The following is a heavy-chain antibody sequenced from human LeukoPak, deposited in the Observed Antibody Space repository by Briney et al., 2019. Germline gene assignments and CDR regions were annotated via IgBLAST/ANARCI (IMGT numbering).Heavy chain of an antibody. Sequence: GASLKLSCKASGGTFSSYSISWVRQAPGQGLEWMGCISRIRSTPYYAHKFQGRVTITGDTSTSTAYMQLSSRRAEDTAVYYCARGRSWFDPWGQGTRDSVSS. CDR3: ARGRSWFDP. J-gene: IGHJ5*02. CDR1: GGTFSSYS. V-gene: IGHV1-69*08. CDR2: ISRIRSTP.